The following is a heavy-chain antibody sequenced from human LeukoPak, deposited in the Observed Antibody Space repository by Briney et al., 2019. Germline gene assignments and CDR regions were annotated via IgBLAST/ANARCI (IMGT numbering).Heavy chain of an antibody. CDR3: AKDSPPVPQDYYDSICYFDY. D-gene: IGHD3-22*01. V-gene: IGHV3-23*01. Sequence: GGSLRLSCEASGFTLSTYAMSWGRQTPGKGLEWVAATSSSDAGTYHADSVRGRFTISRDNSKNTLYLQMNSLRAEYTAVYYCAKDSPPVPQDYYDSICYFDYWGQGTLVTVSS. CDR1: GFTLSTYA. J-gene: IGHJ4*02. CDR2: TSSSDAGT.